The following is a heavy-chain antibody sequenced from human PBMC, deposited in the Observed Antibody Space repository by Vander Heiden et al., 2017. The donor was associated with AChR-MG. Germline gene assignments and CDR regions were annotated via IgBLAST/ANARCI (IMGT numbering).Heavy chain of an antibody. CDR2: IIPIFGTA. CDR1: GGTFSSYA. D-gene: IGHD2-2*01. V-gene: IGHV1-69*01. J-gene: IGHJ5*02. Sequence: QVQLVQSGAEVKKPGSSVKVSCKASGGTFSSYAISWVRQAPGQGLEWMGGIIPIFGTANYAQKFQGRVTITADESTSTAYMELSSLRSEDTAVYYCARDLLDIVVVPGTYNWFDPWGQGTLVTVSS. CDR3: ARDLLDIVVVPGTYNWFDP.